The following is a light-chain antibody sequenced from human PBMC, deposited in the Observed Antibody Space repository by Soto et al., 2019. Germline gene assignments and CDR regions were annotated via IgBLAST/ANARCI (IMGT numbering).Light chain of an antibody. Sequence: EIVMTQSPATLSVSPGERATLSCRASQSVSSNLTWYQQKPGQVPRLLIYGASSRATGIPDRFSGSGSGTDFTLTISRLEPEDFAVYYCQQYGSSGTFGQGTKVDIK. CDR2: GAS. CDR3: QQYGSSGT. J-gene: IGKJ1*01. CDR1: QSVSSN. V-gene: IGKV3-20*01.